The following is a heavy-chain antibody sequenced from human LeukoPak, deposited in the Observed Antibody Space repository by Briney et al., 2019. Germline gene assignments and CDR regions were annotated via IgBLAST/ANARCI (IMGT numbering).Heavy chain of an antibody. V-gene: IGHV3-7*01. CDR2: IKQDGSEK. CDR3: ARVSSGYRRPFDY. Sequence: GGSLRLSCAASGFTFSSYWMSWVRQAPGKGLEWVANIKQDGSEKCYVDSVKGRFTISRDNAKNSLYLQINSLRAEDTAVYYCARVSSGYRRPFDYWGQGTLVTVSS. D-gene: IGHD5-18*01. CDR1: GFTFSSYW. J-gene: IGHJ4*02.